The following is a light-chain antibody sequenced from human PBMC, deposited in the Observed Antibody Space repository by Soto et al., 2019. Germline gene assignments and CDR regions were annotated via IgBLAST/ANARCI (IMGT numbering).Light chain of an antibody. J-gene: IGLJ1*01. CDR3: SSYTIGSTYV. Sequence: QSVLTQPPSVSASPGQSITMSCTGTSTDVGTYDDVSWYRQHPGKAPRLLIYDVTNRPSGVSDRFSGSKSGASASLTISGLQAEDDGYYYCSSYTIGSTYVFGSGTKVTVL. CDR2: DVT. V-gene: IGLV2-14*01. CDR1: STDVGTYDD.